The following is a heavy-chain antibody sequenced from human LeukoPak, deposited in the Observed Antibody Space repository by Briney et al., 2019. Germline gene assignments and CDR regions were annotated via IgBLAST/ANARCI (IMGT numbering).Heavy chain of an antibody. Sequence: GGSLRLSCAASGFTFRPLRMNWVRQAPGKGLEWVSAIDSSTTRIYYANSVRGRFTISRDNAKNSLDLQMNSLRAEDTAVYYCVRGGTYCDSTCKGADYWGQGTLVAVSS. D-gene: IGHD2/OR15-2a*01. J-gene: IGHJ4*02. V-gene: IGHV3-21*01. CDR1: GFTFRPLR. CDR2: IDSSTTRI. CDR3: VRGGTYCDSTCKGADY.